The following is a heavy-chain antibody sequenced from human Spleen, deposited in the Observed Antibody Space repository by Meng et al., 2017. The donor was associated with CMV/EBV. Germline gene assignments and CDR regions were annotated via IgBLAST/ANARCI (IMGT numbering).Heavy chain of an antibody. CDR1: GFTLSTSW. J-gene: IGHJ4*02. Sequence: LRLSCGVSGFTLSTSWMHWDRQVPGKELMWVSRLTSDGRAAYADSVEGRFTISRDDATSKLYLQMNSLRAEDAAVYYCARDGSYNLDYWGQGALVTVSS. V-gene: IGHV3-74*03. CDR3: ARDGSYNLDY. CDR2: LTSDGRAA. D-gene: IGHD3-10*01.